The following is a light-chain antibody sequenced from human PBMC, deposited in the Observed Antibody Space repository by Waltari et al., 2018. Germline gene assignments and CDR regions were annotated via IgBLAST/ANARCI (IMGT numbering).Light chain of an antibody. CDR2: WAS. V-gene: IGKV4-1*01. CDR1: QSLLFSSNHKNY. J-gene: IGKJ1*01. CDR3: QQYFTTPRA. Sequence: DIVMTQSPDSLALSLGERATINCRSSQSLLFSSNHKNYLAWYQKKPGQPPKLLIYWASTRASGVPDRFIGSGSGTDFTLTISGLQAEDVAVYYCQQYFTTPRAFGQGTKVEIK.